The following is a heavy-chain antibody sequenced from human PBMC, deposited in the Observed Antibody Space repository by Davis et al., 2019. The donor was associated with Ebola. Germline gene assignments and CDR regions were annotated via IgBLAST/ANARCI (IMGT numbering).Heavy chain of an antibody. Sequence: GESLKISCAASGFTFSDYYMSWIRQAPGKGLEWVSYISSSGSTIYYADSVKGRFTISRDNAKNSLYLQMNSLRAEDTAVYYCARVRAMASFDYWGQGTLVTVSS. CDR3: ARVRAMASFDY. J-gene: IGHJ4*02. CDR2: ISSSGSTI. V-gene: IGHV3-11*01. CDR1: GFTFSDYY. D-gene: IGHD5-18*01.